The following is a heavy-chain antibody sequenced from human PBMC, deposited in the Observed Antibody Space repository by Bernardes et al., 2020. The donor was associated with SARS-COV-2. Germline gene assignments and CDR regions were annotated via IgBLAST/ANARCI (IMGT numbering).Heavy chain of an antibody. Sequence: GGSLRLSCAASGFTFSSYWMHWVRQAPGKGLVWVSRINSDGRSTSYADSVKGRFTISRDNAKNTLYLQMNSLRAEDTAVYYCAVATNYYYGMDVWGQGTTVTVSS. V-gene: IGHV3-74*01. D-gene: IGHD5-12*01. CDR2: INSDGRST. CDR1: GFTFSSYW. J-gene: IGHJ6*02. CDR3: AVATNYYYGMDV.